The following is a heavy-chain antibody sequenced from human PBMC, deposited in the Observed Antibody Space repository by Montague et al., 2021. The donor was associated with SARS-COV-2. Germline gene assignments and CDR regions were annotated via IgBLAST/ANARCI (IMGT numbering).Heavy chain of an antibody. CDR1: GGSISSSNW. CDR2: IYHSGST. V-gene: IGHV4-4*02. Sequence: SETLSLTCAVSGGSISSSNWWSWVRQPPGKGLEWIGEIYHSGSTNYNPSLKSRVTISVDKSKNQFSLKRSSVTAADTAEYYCARGRITMVRGVPQRAFDIWGQGTMVTVSS. D-gene: IGHD3-10*01. J-gene: IGHJ3*02. CDR3: ARGRITMVRGVPQRAFDI.